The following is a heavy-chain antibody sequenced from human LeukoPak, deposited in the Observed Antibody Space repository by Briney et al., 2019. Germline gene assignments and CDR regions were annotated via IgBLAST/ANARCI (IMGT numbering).Heavy chain of an antibody. CDR2: IYPGDSDT. D-gene: IGHD5-18*01. CDR3: ARWAGSYGHTYYFDY. Sequence: GESLKISCKGSGYSFTSYWIGWVRQMPGKGLEWMGIIYPGDSDTRYSPSFQGQVTISADKSISTAYLQWSSLKASDTAMYYCARWAGSYGHTYYFDYWGQGSLVTVSS. J-gene: IGHJ4*02. CDR1: GYSFTSYW. V-gene: IGHV5-51*01.